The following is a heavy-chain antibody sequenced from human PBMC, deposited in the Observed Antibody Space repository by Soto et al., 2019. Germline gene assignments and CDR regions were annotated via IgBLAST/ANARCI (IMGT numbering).Heavy chain of an antibody. J-gene: IGHJ4*02. V-gene: IGHV3-23*01. D-gene: IGHD3-22*01. Sequence: GGSLRLSCAASGFTFKNYAMSWVRQAPGKRLEWVSGITCRGDTTWYADSVQGRFTISRDNSENTLYLQMNSLRAEDTAVYYLAKDYRGSSVMSEHWGQGIQVTVAS. CDR3: AKDYRGSSVMSEH. CDR2: ITCRGDTT. CDR1: GFTFKNYA.